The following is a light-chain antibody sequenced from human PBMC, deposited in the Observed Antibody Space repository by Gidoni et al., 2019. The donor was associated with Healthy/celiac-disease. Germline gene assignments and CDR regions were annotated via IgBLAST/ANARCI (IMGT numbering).Light chain of an antibody. V-gene: IGKV3-11*01. CDR3: QQRSNWPPLT. Sequence: DIVLTQSPATLSLSPGERAPLSCRASQSVSSYLAWYQQKPGQAPRLLIYDASNKATGSAARFSGSGSGTDYALTISSREPEDVAVYYCQQRSNWPPLTFGGGTKVEIK. CDR1: QSVSSY. CDR2: DAS. J-gene: IGKJ4*01.